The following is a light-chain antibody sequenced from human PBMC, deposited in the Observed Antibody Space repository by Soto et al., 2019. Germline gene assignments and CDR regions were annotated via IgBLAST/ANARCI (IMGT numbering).Light chain of an antibody. CDR1: RSDVGAYNY. J-gene: IGLJ1*01. CDR2: EVT. CDR3: SSFTSRLTFV. Sequence: QSALTQPASVSGSPGQSIAISCTGTRSDVGAYNYVSWYQQHPGKAPKLMISEVTNRPSGVSDRFSGSKSGNTASLTISGLPAEDEAAYYCSSFTSRLTFVFGTGTKVTVL. V-gene: IGLV2-14*01.